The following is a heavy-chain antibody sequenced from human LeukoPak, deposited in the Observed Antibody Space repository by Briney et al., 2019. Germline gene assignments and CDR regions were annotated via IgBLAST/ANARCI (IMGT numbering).Heavy chain of an antibody. CDR3: AKAHYYGSGIFDY. D-gene: IGHD3-10*01. J-gene: IGHJ4*02. CDR1: GFTVSSNY. V-gene: IGHV3-23*01. CDR2: ISGSGGST. Sequence: GGSLRLSCAASGFTVSSNYMSWVRQAPGKGLEWVSAISGSGGSTYYADSVKGRFTISRDNSKNTLYLQMNSLRAEDTAVYYCAKAHYYGSGIFDYWGQGTLVTVSS.